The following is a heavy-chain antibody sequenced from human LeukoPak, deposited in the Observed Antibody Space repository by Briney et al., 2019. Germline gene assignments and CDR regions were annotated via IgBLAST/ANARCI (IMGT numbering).Heavy chain of an antibody. D-gene: IGHD6-19*01. Sequence: GGSLRLSCAASGFTFSSYGMHWVRQAPGKGLEWGAVIWYDGSNKYYADSVKGRFTISRDNSKNTLYLQMNSLRAEDTAVYYCARGAVAGSDDTFDYWGQGTLVTVSS. V-gene: IGHV3-33*01. CDR2: IWYDGSNK. J-gene: IGHJ4*02. CDR1: GFTFSSYG. CDR3: ARGAVAGSDDTFDY.